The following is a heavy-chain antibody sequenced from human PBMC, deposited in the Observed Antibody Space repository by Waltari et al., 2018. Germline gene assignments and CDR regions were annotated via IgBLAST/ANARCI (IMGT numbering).Heavy chain of an antibody. CDR3: AGEALGAARPGYYYYGMDV. Sequence: QVQLVQSGAEVTKPGSSVKVSCKASGGTFSSYAISWVRQAPGQGLEWMGGIIPIFGTANYAQKFQGRVTITADESTSTAYMELSSLRSEDTAVYYCAGEALGAARPGYYYYGMDVWGQGTTVTVSS. CDR2: IIPIFGTA. V-gene: IGHV1-69*13. D-gene: IGHD6-6*01. J-gene: IGHJ6*02. CDR1: GGTFSSYA.